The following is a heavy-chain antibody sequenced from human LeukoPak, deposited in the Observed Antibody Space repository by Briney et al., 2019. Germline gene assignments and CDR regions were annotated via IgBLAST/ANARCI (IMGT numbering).Heavy chain of an antibody. J-gene: IGHJ4*02. CDR1: GYSISSGYY. Sequence: PSETLSLTCVVSGYSISSGYYWGWIRQPPGKGLEWIGTIYHTETTYYNPSLKSRVTISVDTSKNQFSLKLSSVTAADTAVFYCAREIRGYGFDFWGQVTLVTVSS. CDR3: AREIRGYGFDF. D-gene: IGHD3-10*01. CDR2: IYHTETT. V-gene: IGHV4-38-2*02.